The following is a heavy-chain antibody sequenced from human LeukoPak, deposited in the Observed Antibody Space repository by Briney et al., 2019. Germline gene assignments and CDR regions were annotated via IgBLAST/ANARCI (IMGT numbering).Heavy chain of an antibody. Sequence: GRSLRLSCAASGFTFSSYAMHWVRQAPGKGLEWVAVISYDGSNKYYADSVKGRFTISRDNSKNTLYLQMNSLRAEDTAVYYCASRTVANFDYWGQGTLATVSS. CDR2: ISYDGSNK. CDR3: ASRTVANFDY. D-gene: IGHD4-23*01. CDR1: GFTFSSYA. V-gene: IGHV3-30*04. J-gene: IGHJ4*02.